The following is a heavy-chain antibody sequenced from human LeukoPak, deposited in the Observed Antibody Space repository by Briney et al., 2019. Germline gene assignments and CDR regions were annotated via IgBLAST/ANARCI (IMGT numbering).Heavy chain of an antibody. CDR2: IKQDGSEK. CDR3: AREKYSGSVDY. J-gene: IGHJ4*02. CDR1: GFPFINAW. V-gene: IGHV3-7*01. D-gene: IGHD5-12*01. Sequence: GGSLRLSCAASGFPFINAWMSWVRQAPGKGLEWVANIKQDGSEKYYVDSVKGRFTISRDNAKNSLYLQMNSLRAEDTAVYYCAREKYSGSVDYWGQGTPVTVSS.